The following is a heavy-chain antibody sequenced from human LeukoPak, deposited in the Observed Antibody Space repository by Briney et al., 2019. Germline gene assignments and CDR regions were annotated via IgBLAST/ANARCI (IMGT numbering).Heavy chain of an antibody. CDR1: GYTFTGYY. CDR2: INPNSGGT. CDR3: ARAVDSTVTPYNWFDP. V-gene: IGHV1-2*02. Sequence: ASVKVSCKASGYTFTGYYMHWVRQAPGQGLEWMGWINPNSGGTNYAQKFQGRVTMTRDTSISTAYMELSRLRSDDTAVYYCARAVDSTVTPYNWFDPWGQGTLVTVSS. D-gene: IGHD4-11*01. J-gene: IGHJ5*02.